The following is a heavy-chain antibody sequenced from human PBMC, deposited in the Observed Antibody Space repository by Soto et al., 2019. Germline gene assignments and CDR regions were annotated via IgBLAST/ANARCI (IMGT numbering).Heavy chain of an antibody. CDR3: ATMGTPATGLYYFDY. CDR2: MYNTGST. V-gene: IGHV4-59*08. Sequence: SETLSLTCTVSGGSISGYYWSWIRQPPGKGLEWIGYMYNTGSTVYNPSFKSRVTISVDTSKNQFSLNLSFVTAADTAVYYCATMGTPATGLYYFDYWGQGTLVTVSS. D-gene: IGHD1-7*01. CDR1: GGSISGYY. J-gene: IGHJ4*02.